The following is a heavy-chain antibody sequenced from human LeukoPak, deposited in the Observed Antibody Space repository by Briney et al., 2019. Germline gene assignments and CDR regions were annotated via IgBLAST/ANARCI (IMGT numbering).Heavy chain of an antibody. V-gene: IGHV1-69*05. Sequence: SVKVPCKASGGTFSNFGISWVRQAPGQGLEWMGGIIPMFDTINYAQKFQGRVTITTDESTSTAYMELSSLRSDDTAVYYCARDVLAARHPAYFDYWGQGTLVTVSS. J-gene: IGHJ4*02. D-gene: IGHD6-6*01. CDR1: GGTFSNFG. CDR3: ARDVLAARHPAYFDY. CDR2: IIPMFDTI.